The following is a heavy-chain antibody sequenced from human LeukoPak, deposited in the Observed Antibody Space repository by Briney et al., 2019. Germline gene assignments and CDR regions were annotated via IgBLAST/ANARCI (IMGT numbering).Heavy chain of an antibody. CDR1: GFSLSTSGVG. D-gene: IGHD2-8*01. CDR2: ISWAADK. CDR3: AHSEGYNGVCFD. V-gene: IGHV2-5*02. J-gene: IGHJ4*02. Sequence: SGPTLVKPTQTLTLTCTFSGFSLSTSGVGVGWIRQPPGKALEWLALISWAADKRYSPSLKSRLTITKDTSKNQVVLTMTNMDPVDTATYYCAHSEGYNGVCFDWGQGTLVTVSS.